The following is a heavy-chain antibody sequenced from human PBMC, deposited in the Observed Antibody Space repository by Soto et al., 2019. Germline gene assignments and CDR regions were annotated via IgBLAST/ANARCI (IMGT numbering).Heavy chain of an antibody. CDR1: GNSFPNSW. J-gene: IGHJ4*02. CDR3: ATNAHFDS. Sequence: GESLKISCQGSGNSFPNSWIAWVRQMPGKGLEWMGVIFPADSDTRYSPSFQGHITISADKSISTAFLQWTSLKASDTAIYYCATNAHFDSWGQGTLVTVSS. CDR2: IFPADSDT. V-gene: IGHV5-51*01.